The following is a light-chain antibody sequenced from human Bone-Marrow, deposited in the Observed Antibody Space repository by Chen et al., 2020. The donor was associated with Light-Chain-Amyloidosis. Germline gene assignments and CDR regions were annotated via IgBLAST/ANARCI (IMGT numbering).Light chain of an antibody. CDR3: QVWDRSRDRPV. V-gene: IGLV3-21*02. J-gene: IGLJ3*02. Sequence: SYVLTQPSSVSVAPGQTATIACGGNNIGSTSVHWYPQTPGQAPLLVVYDDSDRPSGIPERWSGANSGNTATLTISRVEAGEEADYYCQVWDRSRDRPVFGGGTKLTVL. CDR2: DDS. CDR1: NIGSTS.